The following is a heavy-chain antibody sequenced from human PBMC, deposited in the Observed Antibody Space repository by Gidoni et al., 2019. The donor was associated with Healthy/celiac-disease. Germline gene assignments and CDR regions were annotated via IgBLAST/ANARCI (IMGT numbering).Heavy chain of an antibody. Sequence: QVQLLQSGAEVKKPGSSVKVSCKASGGTVSSSAISWVQLAPGQGLEWMGRIIPILGIANYAQKFQGKVKITADKSTSTAYMELSSLRSEDTAVYYCAEPGYCSSTSCYKGTLIYWGQGTLVTVSS. J-gene: IGHJ4*02. CDR1: GGTVSSSA. CDR3: AEPGYCSSTSCYKGTLIY. CDR2: IIPILGIA. D-gene: IGHD2-2*02. V-gene: IGHV1-69*04.